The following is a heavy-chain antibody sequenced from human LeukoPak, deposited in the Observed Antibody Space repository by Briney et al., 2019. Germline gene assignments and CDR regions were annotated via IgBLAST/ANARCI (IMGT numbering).Heavy chain of an antibody. Sequence: GGSLRLSCAASGFTFSSYAMHWVRQAPGKGLEWVAVISYDGSNKYYADSVKGRFTISRDNSKNTLYLQMNSLRAEDTAVYYCARCIVTYYYDSSGYLDYWGQGTLGTVSS. D-gene: IGHD3-22*01. J-gene: IGHJ4*02. CDR2: ISYDGSNK. CDR3: ARCIVTYYYDSSGYLDY. CDR1: GFTFSSYA. V-gene: IGHV3-30-3*01.